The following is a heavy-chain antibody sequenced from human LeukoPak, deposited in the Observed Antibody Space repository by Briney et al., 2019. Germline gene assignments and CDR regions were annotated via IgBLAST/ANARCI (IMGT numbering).Heavy chain of an antibody. V-gene: IGHV4-4*02. D-gene: IGHD6-13*01. CDR1: GGSISSSNW. Sequence: SETLSLTCAVSGGSISSSNWWSWVRQPPGKGLEWIGEIYHSGSTNYNPSLKSRVTISVDKSKNQFSLKLSSVTAADTAVYYCARTRTKKAAGTDFDYWGQGTLVTVSS. CDR3: ARTRTKKAAGTDFDY. CDR2: IYHSGST. J-gene: IGHJ4*02.